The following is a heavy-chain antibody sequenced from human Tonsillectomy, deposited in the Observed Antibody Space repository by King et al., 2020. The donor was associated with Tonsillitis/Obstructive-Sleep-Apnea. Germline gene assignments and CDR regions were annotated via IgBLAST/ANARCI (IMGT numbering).Heavy chain of an antibody. V-gene: IGHV3-15*01. Sequence: VQLVESGGGLVKPGGSLRLSCAASGFTFSNAWMSWVRQAPGRGLEWVGRIKRETDGGTADYGAPVKGRFTISRDDLRNRLYRQLNSLKTEDTAVYYCMKERWELGEDYYYYSMDVWGKGTTVTVSS. D-gene: IGHD7-27*01. CDR3: MKERWELGEDYYYYSMDV. CDR2: IKRETDGGTA. J-gene: IGHJ6*03. CDR1: GFTFSNAW.